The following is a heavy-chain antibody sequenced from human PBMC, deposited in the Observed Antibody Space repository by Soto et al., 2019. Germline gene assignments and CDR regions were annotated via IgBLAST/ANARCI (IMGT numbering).Heavy chain of an antibody. V-gene: IGHV1-2*02. CDR1: GYTFTGYY. CDR3: ARLMSDDFWSGYYTPGSFDY. Sequence: AAVKVSCKASGYTFTGYYMHWVRQAPGEGLEWMGWINPNSGGTTYAQKFQGRVTMTRDTSISTAYMELSRLRSDDTAVYYCARLMSDDFWSGYYTPGSFDYWGQGTLVTVSS. D-gene: IGHD3-3*01. J-gene: IGHJ4*02. CDR2: INPNSGGT.